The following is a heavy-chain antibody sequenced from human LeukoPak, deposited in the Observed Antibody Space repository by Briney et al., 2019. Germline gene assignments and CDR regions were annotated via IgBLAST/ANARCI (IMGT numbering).Heavy chain of an antibody. Sequence: GAPVKVSCKASGYTFSNYGLNCVRQVPGQGLEWMGRIAIYSGNTDYAAKFPGRVTMTTHTSTRTAYIALKPLTCDHRALYYCARGAEGCTDMINRYSYYYIDVWGKGITVTVSS. D-gene: IGHD2-8*01. J-gene: IGHJ6*03. CDR3: ARGAEGCTDMINRYSYYYIDV. CDR2: IAIYSGNT. CDR1: GYTFSNYG. V-gene: IGHV1-18*01.